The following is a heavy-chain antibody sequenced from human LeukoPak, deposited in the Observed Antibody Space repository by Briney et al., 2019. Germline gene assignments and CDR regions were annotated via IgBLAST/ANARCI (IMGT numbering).Heavy chain of an antibody. CDR2: MNPNSGNT. CDR1: GYTFTSYD. V-gene: IGHV1-8*01. CDR3: ARVVHDSSGYPFDY. Sequence: ASVKVSCKASGYTFTSYDINWVRQATGQGREWMGWMNPNSGNTGYAQKFQGRVTMTRNTSISTAYMGLSSLRSEDTAVYYCARVVHDSSGYPFDYWGQGTLVTVSS. D-gene: IGHD3-22*01. J-gene: IGHJ4*02.